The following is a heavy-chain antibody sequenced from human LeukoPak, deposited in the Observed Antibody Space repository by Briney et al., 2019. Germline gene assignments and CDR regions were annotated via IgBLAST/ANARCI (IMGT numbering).Heavy chain of an antibody. D-gene: IGHD6-19*01. CDR2: IYYSGST. J-gene: IGHJ5*02. CDR3: ARIHSSGSHGWFDP. V-gene: IGHV4-59*08. Sequence: SETLSLTCTVSGGSISSYYWSWIRQPPGKGLEWIGYIYYSGSTNYNPSLKSRVTISVDTSKNQFSLKPSSVTAADTAVYYCARIHSSGSHGWFDPWGQGTLVTVSS. CDR1: GGSISSYY.